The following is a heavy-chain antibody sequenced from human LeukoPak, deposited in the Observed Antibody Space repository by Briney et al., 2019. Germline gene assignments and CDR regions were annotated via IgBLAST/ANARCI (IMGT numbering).Heavy chain of an antibody. CDR2: FDPEDGET. CDR3: ATGRRRRASSGYLFDS. Sequence: GASVKVSGKVSGYTLTELSMHWVRQAPGKGFEWMGSFDPEDGETIYAQKFKGRVTMTEDTSTDTTYMELSSLRSEDTAIYYCATGRRRRASSGYLFDSWGQGTVVTVSS. V-gene: IGHV1-24*01. J-gene: IGHJ4*02. CDR1: GYTLTELS. D-gene: IGHD3-22*01.